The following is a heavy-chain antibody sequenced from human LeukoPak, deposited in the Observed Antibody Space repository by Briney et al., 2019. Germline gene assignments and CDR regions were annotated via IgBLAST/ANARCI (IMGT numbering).Heavy chain of an antibody. Sequence: GGSLRLSCAASGFTFSSYAMSWVRQAPGKGLEWVSAISGSGGSTYYADSVKGRFAISRDNSKNTLYLQMNSLRAEDTAVYYCAKDYATYYDNNKVLGGYDYWGQGTLVPVSS. CDR2: ISGSGGST. V-gene: IGHV3-23*01. J-gene: IGHJ4*02. CDR1: GFTFSSYA. D-gene: IGHD3-22*01. CDR3: AKDYATYYDNNKVLGGYDY.